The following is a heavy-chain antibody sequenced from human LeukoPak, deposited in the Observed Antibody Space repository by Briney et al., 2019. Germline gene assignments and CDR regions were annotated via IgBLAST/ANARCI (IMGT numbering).Heavy chain of an antibody. CDR1: GFTFSSYS. D-gene: IGHD6-13*01. J-gene: IGHJ5*02. CDR2: ISSSSSTI. CDR3: ARTIAAAGTIWFDP. V-gene: IGHV3-48*04. Sequence: GGSLRLSCAASGFTFSSYSMNWVRQAPGKGLEWVSSISSSSSTIYYADSVKGRFTISRDNAKNSLYLQMNSLRAEDTAVYYCARTIAAAGTIWFDPWGQGTLVTVSS.